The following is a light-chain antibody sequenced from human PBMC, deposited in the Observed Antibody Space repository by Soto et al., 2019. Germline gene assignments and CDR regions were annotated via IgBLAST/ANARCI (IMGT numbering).Light chain of an antibody. CDR3: QQYDNSLWT. J-gene: IGKJ1*01. CDR2: GAS. V-gene: IGKV3-20*01. CDR1: QTVSSVH. Sequence: EIVLTQSPGTLSLSPGERATLSCRASQTVSSVHLAWYQHKPGQAPRLLIYGASRRATGIPDRFSGSGSGTDFTLTISRLEPEDCAVYYCQQYDNSLWTFGQGTKVEIK.